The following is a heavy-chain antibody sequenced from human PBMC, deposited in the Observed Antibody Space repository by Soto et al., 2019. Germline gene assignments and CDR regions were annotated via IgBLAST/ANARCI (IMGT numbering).Heavy chain of an antibody. CDR1: GYTFINYA. D-gene: IGHD5-18*01. Sequence: QVQVVQSGAEEKKPGASVKVSCKASGYTFINYAMYWVRQAPGQRLEWMGWINAGNGNTKYSQKFQGRVTITRDTSASTAYMELSSLRSEDTAVYYCARAVHLWGDVWGQGTTVTVSS. J-gene: IGHJ6*02. V-gene: IGHV1-3*05. CDR3: ARAVHLWGDV. CDR2: INAGNGNT.